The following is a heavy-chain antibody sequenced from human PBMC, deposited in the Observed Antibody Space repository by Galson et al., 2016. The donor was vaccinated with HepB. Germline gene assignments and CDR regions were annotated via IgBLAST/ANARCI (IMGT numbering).Heavy chain of an antibody. CDR3: TTTPPGYGGFSS. CDR2: KSYTGIT. V-gene: IGHV4-59*11. CDR1: GASISSQH. Sequence: SETLSLTCTVSGASISSQHYSWIRLPPGKGLEWIGDKSYTGITYYNPSLRGRVTMSVDTSNNQLSLRLTSVTAADTAVYCCTTTPPGYGGFSSWGQGTLVTVAS. J-gene: IGHJ5*02. D-gene: IGHD5-18*01.